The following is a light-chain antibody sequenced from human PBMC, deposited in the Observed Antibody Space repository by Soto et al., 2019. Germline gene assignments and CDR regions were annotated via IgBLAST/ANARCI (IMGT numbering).Light chain of an antibody. CDR2: AAS. V-gene: IGKV1-39*01. Sequence: DIQMTQSPSSLSASVGDRVTITCRASQSISSYLNWYQQKPGKAPKLLIYAASSLQSGVPSRFSGSGSGTDFTLPISSLQPEDFATYYCQQSYSTPRRLGQGTKVDIK. J-gene: IGKJ1*01. CDR3: QQSYSTPRR. CDR1: QSISSY.